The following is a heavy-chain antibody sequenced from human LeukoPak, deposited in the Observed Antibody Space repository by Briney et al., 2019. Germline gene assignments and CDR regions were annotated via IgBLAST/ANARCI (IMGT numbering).Heavy chain of an antibody. V-gene: IGHV1-69*13. Sequence: VASVKVSCKASGGTFSSYAISWVRQAPGQGLEWMGGIIPIFGTENYAQKFQGRVTITADESTSAAYMELSSLRSEDTAVYYCARDQVVRGVIRNWFDPWGQGTLVTVSS. CDR1: GGTFSSYA. CDR2: IIPIFGTE. CDR3: ARDQVVRGVIRNWFDP. D-gene: IGHD3-10*01. J-gene: IGHJ5*02.